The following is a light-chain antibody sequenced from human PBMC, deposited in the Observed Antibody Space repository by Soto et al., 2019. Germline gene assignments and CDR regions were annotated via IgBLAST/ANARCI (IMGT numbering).Light chain of an antibody. V-gene: IGLV2-14*01. CDR1: SSDVGGYNY. J-gene: IGLJ1*01. Sequence: QSALTQPASVSGFAGQSITISCTGTSSDVGGYNYVSWYQQHPGKAPKLMIYEVSNRPSGVSNRFSGSKSGNTASLTISGLQAEDEADYYCNSYTSSSTLDVFGTGTKVTVL. CDR3: NSYTSSSTLDV. CDR2: EVS.